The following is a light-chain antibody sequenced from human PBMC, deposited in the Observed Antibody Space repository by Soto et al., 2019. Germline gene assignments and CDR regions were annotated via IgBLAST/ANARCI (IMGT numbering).Light chain of an antibody. V-gene: IGKV1-33*01. CDR2: DAS. CDR3: QQYDYFLT. J-gene: IGKJ5*01. Sequence: DIQMTQSPSSLSASLGDRVTITCQASQDISNYLNWYQHKPGKAPKLLIYDASNLETGVPSRFSGSGSGVDFTFTISSLQPEDIATYYCQQYDYFLTFGQGTRLEIK. CDR1: QDISNY.